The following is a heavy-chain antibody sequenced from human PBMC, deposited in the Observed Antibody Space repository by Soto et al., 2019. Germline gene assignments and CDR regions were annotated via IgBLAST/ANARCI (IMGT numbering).Heavy chain of an antibody. Sequence: QVQLQESGPGLVKPSQTLSLTCTVSGGSINSGGYYWSWIRQHPGKGLEWVGYIYYSGTTYYNPSLQSRLTISRDTAKNQFSLKLTSVTAADTAVYYCARRVPTAGFFDYWGQGTLVTASS. J-gene: IGHJ4*02. D-gene: IGHD2-2*01. V-gene: IGHV4-31*03. CDR3: ARRVPTAGFFDY. CDR1: GGSINSGGYY. CDR2: IYYSGTT.